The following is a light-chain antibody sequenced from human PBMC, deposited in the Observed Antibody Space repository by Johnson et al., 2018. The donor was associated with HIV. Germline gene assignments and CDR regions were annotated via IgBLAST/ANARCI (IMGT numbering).Light chain of an antibody. CDR2: DNN. CDR3: GIWDSSLSAYV. Sequence: QAVLTQPPSVSAAPGQKVTISCSGSSSNIGNNYVSWYQQFPGTAPKLVIYDNNKRPSGIPDRFSGSKSGTSATLGITGLQTGDEADYCLGIWDSSLSAYVVGTGTELTGL. CDR1: SSNIGNNY. V-gene: IGLV1-51*01. J-gene: IGLJ1*01.